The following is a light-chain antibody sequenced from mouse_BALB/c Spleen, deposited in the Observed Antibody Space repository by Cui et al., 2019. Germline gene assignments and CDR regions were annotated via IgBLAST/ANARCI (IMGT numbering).Light chain of an antibody. CDR2: EGN. J-gene: IGKJ5*01. Sequence: ETTVTHSIATLSVATGEKIAIRCINSTEIDNEMNWYQQKPAEPPNSLITEGNSLRPGVPSRWFSSGYGRDFVFTIVNTLAEDVTDNYYLQSDDMPLTFGAGTKLELK. CDR1: TEIDNE. CDR3: LQSDDMPLT. V-gene: IGKV17-127*01.